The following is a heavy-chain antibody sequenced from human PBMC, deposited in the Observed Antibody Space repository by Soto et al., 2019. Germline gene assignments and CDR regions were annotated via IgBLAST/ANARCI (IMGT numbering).Heavy chain of an antibody. CDR1: GFTFSSYW. CDR3: ARELTTHVFYYYYYGMDV. CDR2: IKQDGSEK. D-gene: IGHD4-4*01. V-gene: IGHV3-7*01. Sequence: EVQLVESGGGLVQPGGSLRLSCAASGFTFSSYWMSWVRQAPGKGLEWVANIKQDGSEKYYVDSVKGRFTISRDNAKNSLYLQMNSLRAEDTAVYYCARELTTHVFYYYYYGMDVWGQGTTVTVSS. J-gene: IGHJ6*02.